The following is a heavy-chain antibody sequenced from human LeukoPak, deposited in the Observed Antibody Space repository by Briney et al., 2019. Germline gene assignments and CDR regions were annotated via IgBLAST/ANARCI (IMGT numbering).Heavy chain of an antibody. CDR1: GGSFSGYY. V-gene: IGHV4-34*01. CDR2: INHSGST. CDR3: ARLRLDLWFGDNYYYYYMDV. D-gene: IGHD3-10*01. Sequence: SETLSLTCAVYGGSFSGYYWSWIRQPPGKGLEWIGEINHSGSTNYNPSLKSRVTISVDTSKNQFSLKLSSVTAADTAVYYCARLRLDLWFGDNYYYYYMDVWGKGTTVTISS. J-gene: IGHJ6*03.